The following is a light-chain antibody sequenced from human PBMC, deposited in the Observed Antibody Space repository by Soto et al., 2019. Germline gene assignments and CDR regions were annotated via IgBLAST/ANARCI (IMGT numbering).Light chain of an antibody. V-gene: IGLV1-47*02. J-gene: IGLJ1*01. CDR3: ATWDDSLSGYV. Sequence: QSVVTHPPSASGTPGQRVTISCSGRRSNIGSNYVYWFQQLPGTAPKLLIYYNNQRPSGVPDRFSGSKSGTSASLAISGLRSEDEADYYCATWDDSLSGYVFGTGTKV. CDR1: RSNIGSNY. CDR2: YNN.